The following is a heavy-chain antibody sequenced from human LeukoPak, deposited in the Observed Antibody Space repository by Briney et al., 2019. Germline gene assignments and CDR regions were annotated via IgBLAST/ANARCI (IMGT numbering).Heavy chain of an antibody. V-gene: IGHV4-34*01. Sequence: SETLSLTCAVYGGSFSGYYWSWIRQPPGKGLEWIGEINHSGSTNYNPSLKSRVTISVDTSKNQFSLKLSSVTAADTAVYYCASQRAGYCSSTSCYSDYWGQGILVTVSS. CDR2: INHSGST. CDR3: ASQRAGYCSSTSCYSDY. CDR1: GGSFSGYY. J-gene: IGHJ4*02. D-gene: IGHD2-2*01.